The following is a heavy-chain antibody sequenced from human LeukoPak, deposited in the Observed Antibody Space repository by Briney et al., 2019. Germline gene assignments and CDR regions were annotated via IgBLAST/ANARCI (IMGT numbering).Heavy chain of an antibody. V-gene: IGHV3-30*02. CDR2: IRYDGSNK. Sequence: GGSLRLSCAASGFTFSSYGMHWVCQAPGKGLEWVAFIRYDGSNKYYADSVKGRFTISRHNSKNTLYLQMNSLRAEDTAVYYCAKESTAMVNFDYWGQGTLVTVSS. J-gene: IGHJ4*02. CDR1: GFTFSSYG. D-gene: IGHD5-18*01. CDR3: AKESTAMVNFDY.